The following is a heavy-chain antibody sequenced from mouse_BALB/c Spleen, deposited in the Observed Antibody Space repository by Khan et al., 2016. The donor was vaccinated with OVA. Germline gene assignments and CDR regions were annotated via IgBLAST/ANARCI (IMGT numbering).Heavy chain of an antibody. CDR2: ISTYYAVP. V-gene: IGHV1S137*01. J-gene: IGHJ3*01. CDR1: GYTFTDYA. D-gene: IGHD4-1*01. Sequence: QVQLQQSGAELVRPGVSLKISCKGSGYTFTDYAMHWVNQSHAKSLEWIGVISTYYAVPDYNQKFKGKATMTIDRSSSTAYLQLARLTSEDSAIYDCARFGKFAYWGQGTLVTVSA. CDR3: ARFGKFAY.